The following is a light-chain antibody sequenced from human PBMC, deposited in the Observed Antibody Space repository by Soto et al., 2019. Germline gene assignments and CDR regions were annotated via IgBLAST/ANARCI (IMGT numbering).Light chain of an antibody. Sequence: EIVLTQSPDTLSLSPGERATLSCRASQSVRSSFLAWYQQKLGQAPRLLIYGASNRATGVPDRFSGSESGTDFTLTISSLEPDDFAVYYCQQYGSLPKTFGQGTKVEI. J-gene: IGKJ1*01. CDR2: GAS. CDR1: QSVRSSF. CDR3: QQYGSLPKT. V-gene: IGKV3-20*01.